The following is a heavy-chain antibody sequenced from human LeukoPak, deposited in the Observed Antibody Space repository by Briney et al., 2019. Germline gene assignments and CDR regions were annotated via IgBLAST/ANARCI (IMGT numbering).Heavy chain of an antibody. CDR1: GFTFSSYG. D-gene: IGHD3-16*01. CDR3: AKDLAVVWGVSNPNWFDP. V-gene: IGHV3-30*02. CDR2: IRYDGSNK. Sequence: HTGGSLRLSCAASGFTFSSYGMHWVRQAPGKGLEWVAFIRYDGSNKYYADSVKGRFTISRDNSKNTLYLQMNSLRAEDTAVYYCAKDLAVVWGVSNPNWFDPWGQGTLVTVSS. J-gene: IGHJ5*02.